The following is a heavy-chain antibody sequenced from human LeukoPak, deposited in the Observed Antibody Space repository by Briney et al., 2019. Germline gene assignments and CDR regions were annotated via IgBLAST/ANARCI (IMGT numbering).Heavy chain of an antibody. CDR1: GFTFSSYA. Sequence: PGGSLRLSCAASGFTFSSYAMSWVRQAPGRGLEWVAVLYSAGNTFYADSLKGRFTISRDNSKNTLYLQMSSLRADDTAVYYCARVIAVHGYFAPWGQGTLVTVSS. V-gene: IGHV3-53*01. J-gene: IGHJ5*02. D-gene: IGHD3-16*02. CDR2: LYSAGNT. CDR3: ARVIAVHGYFAP.